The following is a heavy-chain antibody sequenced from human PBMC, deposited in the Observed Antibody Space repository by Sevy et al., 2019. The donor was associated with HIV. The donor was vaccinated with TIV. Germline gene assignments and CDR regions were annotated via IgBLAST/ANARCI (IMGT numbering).Heavy chain of an antibody. J-gene: IGHJ6*02. CDR3: ARDLYGDYSENYYYYGMDV. CDR1: EFTFSSYS. Sequence: GGSLRLSCAASEFTFSSYSMNWVRQAPGKGLEWVSSISSSSSYIYYGDSEKGRFTISRDNAKNSLYLQMNSLRAEDTAVYYCARDLYGDYSENYYYYGMDVWGQGTTVTVSS. D-gene: IGHD4-17*01. V-gene: IGHV3-21*01. CDR2: ISSSSSYI.